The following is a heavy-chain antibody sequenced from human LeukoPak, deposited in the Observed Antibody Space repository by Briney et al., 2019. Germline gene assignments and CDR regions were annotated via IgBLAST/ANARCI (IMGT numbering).Heavy chain of an antibody. J-gene: IGHJ6*03. CDR3: ARSGYSYSGGYYYYYYMDV. CDR1: GFTVSSNY. Sequence: GGSLRLSCAASGFTVSSNYMSWVRQAPGKGLEWVSVIYSGGSTYYADSVKGRFTISRDNSKNTLYLQMNSLRAEDTAVYYCARSGYSYSGGYYYYYYMDVWGKGTTVTISS. V-gene: IGHV3-53*01. CDR2: IYSGGST. D-gene: IGHD5-18*01.